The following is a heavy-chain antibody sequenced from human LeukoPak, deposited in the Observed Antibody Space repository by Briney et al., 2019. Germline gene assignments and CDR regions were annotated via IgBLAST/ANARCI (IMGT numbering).Heavy chain of an antibody. CDR2: MNPNSGDT. V-gene: IGHV1-8*01. CDR3: MTRPRAGQRPSAFDI. D-gene: IGHD6-25*01. J-gene: IGHJ3*02. CDR1: VYTLTKYH. Sequence: ASVKVSCKASVYTLTKYHINWVGPATGQGLEWMGWMNPNSGDTAYAHKFQGRITMTRSTSITTAYMEMSSLRSEDTAVYYCMTRPRAGQRPSAFDIWGQGTMVTVSS.